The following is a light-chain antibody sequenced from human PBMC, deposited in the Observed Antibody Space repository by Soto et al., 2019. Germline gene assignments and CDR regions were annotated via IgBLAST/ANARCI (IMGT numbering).Light chain of an antibody. Sequence: QSVLTQPPSASGTPGQRVTISCSGSSSNIGSYYVYWYQHLPGTAPKLLIYRNNQRPSGVPDRFSGSKFGTSASLAISGLRSEDEADYYCAAWDDSLSGWVFGGGTKLTVL. CDR2: RNN. J-gene: IGLJ3*02. CDR3: AAWDDSLSGWV. CDR1: SSNIGSYY. V-gene: IGLV1-47*01.